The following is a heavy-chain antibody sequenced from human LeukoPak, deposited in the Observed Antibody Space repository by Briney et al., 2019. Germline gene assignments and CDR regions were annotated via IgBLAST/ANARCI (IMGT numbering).Heavy chain of an antibody. J-gene: IGHJ4*02. CDR2: INSDESSI. Sequence: PGGSLRLSCAASGFTVSSNYMSWVRQAPGKELVWVSRINSDESSISYADSVKGRFTISRDNAKNTLFLQMNSLRAEDTAVYYCARDRMSTYGDQFDYWGQGTLVTVSS. CDR1: GFTVSSNY. D-gene: IGHD4-17*01. CDR3: ARDRMSTYGDQFDY. V-gene: IGHV3-74*01.